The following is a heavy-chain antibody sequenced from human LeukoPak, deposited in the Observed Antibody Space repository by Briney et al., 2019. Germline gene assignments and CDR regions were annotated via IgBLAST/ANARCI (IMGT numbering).Heavy chain of an antibody. CDR1: GGSFSGYY. V-gene: IGHV4-34*01. CDR3: ARGIRSGIAAAGTSIGWFDP. D-gene: IGHD6-13*01. J-gene: IGHJ5*02. Sequence: PSETLSLTCAVDGGSFSGYYWSWIRQPPGKGLEWIGEINHSGSTNYNPSLKSRVTISVDTSKNQFSLKLSSVTAADTAVYYCARGIRSGIAAAGTSIGWFDPWGQGTLVTVSS. CDR2: INHSGST.